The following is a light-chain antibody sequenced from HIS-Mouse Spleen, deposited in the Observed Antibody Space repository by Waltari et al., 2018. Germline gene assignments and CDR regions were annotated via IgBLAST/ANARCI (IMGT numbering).Light chain of an antibody. CDR1: SSDVGGYNY. CDR2: DVS. J-gene: IGLJ2*01. V-gene: IGLV2-14*03. CDR3: SSYTSSSFNVV. Sequence: QSALTQPASVSGSPGQSITLSCTGTSSDVGGYNYVSGYQQHPGKAPKPMIYDVSNRPSGVSNRFSGSKSGNTASLTISGLQAEDEADYYCSSYTSSSFNVVFGGGTKLTVL.